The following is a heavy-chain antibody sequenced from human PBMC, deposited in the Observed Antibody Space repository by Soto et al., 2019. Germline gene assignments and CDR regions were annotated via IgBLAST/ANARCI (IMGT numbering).Heavy chain of an antibody. D-gene: IGHD3-10*01. Sequence: ASGPTLVNPTQTLTLTCTFSGFSLSTSGVGVGWIRQPPGKALEWLALIYWNDDKRYSPSLKSRLTITKDTSKNQVVLTMTNMDPVDTATYYCAHVKEVYGSGSYYKIAFDIWGQGTMVTVSS. CDR3: AHVKEVYGSGSYYKIAFDI. CDR1: GFSLSTSGVG. V-gene: IGHV2-5*01. CDR2: IYWNDDK. J-gene: IGHJ3*02.